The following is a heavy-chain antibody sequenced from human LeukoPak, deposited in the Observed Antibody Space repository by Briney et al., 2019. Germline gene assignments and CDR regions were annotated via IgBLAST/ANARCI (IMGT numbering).Heavy chain of an antibody. V-gene: IGHV3-72*01. D-gene: IGHD1-26*01. CDR2: TRNKANSYTT. Sequence: PGGSLRLSCAASGFTFSDHYMDWFRQAPGKGLKWVGRTRNKANSYTTEYAASVKGRFTISRDDSKNSVYLQMNSLKTEDTAVYYCARVIRGSFYDAFDIWGQGTMVTVSS. J-gene: IGHJ3*02. CDR1: GFTFSDHY. CDR3: ARVIRGSFYDAFDI.